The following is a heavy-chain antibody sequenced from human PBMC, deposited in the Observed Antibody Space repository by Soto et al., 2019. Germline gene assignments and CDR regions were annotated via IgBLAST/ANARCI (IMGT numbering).Heavy chain of an antibody. CDR3: ARRGSGYPEILDY. V-gene: IGHV4-59*08. Sequence: SETLSLTCTVSGGPISSYYWSWIRQPPGKGLEWIGYIYYSGSTNYNPSLKSRVTISVGTSKNQFSLKLSSVTAADTAVYYWARRGSGYPEILDYWGQGTLVPVSS. J-gene: IGHJ4*02. CDR2: IYYSGST. CDR1: GGPISSYY. D-gene: IGHD5-12*01.